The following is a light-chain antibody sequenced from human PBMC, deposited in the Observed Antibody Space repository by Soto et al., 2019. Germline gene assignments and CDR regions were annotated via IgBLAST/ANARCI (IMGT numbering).Light chain of an antibody. Sequence: EIVLTQSPGTLTLSPGERATLSCRASRSVTTFLAWYQQRPGQAPRLLISEASNRAAGIPARFSGSGSGTDFTLTISSLQAEDVAVYYCQQYYSTPPLTFGGGTKADI. V-gene: IGKV3-11*01. CDR1: RSVTTF. J-gene: IGKJ4*01. CDR3: QQYYSTPPLT. CDR2: EAS.